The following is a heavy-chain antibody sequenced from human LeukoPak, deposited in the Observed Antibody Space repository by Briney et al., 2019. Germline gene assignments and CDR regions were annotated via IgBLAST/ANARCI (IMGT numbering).Heavy chain of an antibody. D-gene: IGHD6-13*01. CDR2: ISWDGGST. J-gene: IGHJ5*02. CDR1: GFTFDDYT. CDR3: AKGVRSSSWYLPIDP. Sequence: GGSLRLSCAASGFTFDDYTMHWVRQAPGKGLEWVSLISWDGGSTYYADSVKGRFTISRDNSKNSLYLQMNSLRTEDTALYYCAKGVRSSSWYLPIDPWGQGTLVTVSS. V-gene: IGHV3-43*01.